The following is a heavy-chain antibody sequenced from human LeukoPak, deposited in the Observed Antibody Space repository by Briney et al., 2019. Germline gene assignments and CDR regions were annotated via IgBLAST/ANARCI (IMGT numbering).Heavy chain of an antibody. Sequence: SGPTLVKPTQTLTLTCTFSGFSLSTTGGAVGWIRQPPGKALDWLAVHYWNNDKSYIPSLKSRLTITKDSSKNKVVLIMTNMDPVDTATYYCAHKGRGSGSFTMWGQGTLVTVSS. V-gene: IGHV2-5*01. J-gene: IGHJ4*02. CDR2: HYWNNDK. D-gene: IGHD3-10*01. CDR1: GFSLSTTGGA. CDR3: AHKGRGSGSFTM.